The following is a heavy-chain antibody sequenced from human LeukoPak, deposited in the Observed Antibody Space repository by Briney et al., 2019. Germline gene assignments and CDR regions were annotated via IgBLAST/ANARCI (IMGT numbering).Heavy chain of an antibody. CDR2: IIPIFGTA. D-gene: IGHD3-3*01. Sequence: SVKVSCTASGGTFSCYAISWVRQAPGQGLEWMGGIIPIFGTANYAQKFQGRVTITADESTSTAYMELSSLRSEDTAVYYCAREAIDFWSGYYISNWFDPWGQGTLVTVSS. V-gene: IGHV1-69*13. CDR1: GGTFSCYA. CDR3: AREAIDFWSGYYISNWFDP. J-gene: IGHJ5*02.